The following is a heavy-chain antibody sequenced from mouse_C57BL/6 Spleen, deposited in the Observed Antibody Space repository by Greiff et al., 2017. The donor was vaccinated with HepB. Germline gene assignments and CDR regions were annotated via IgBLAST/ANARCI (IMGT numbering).Heavy chain of an antibody. V-gene: IGHV1-42*01. D-gene: IGHD2-2*01. Sequence: VHVKQSGPELVKPGASVKISCKASGYSFTGYYMNWVKQSPEKSLEWIGEINPSTGGTTYNQKFKAKATLTVDKSSSTAYMQLKSLTSEDSAVYYCARSTGYYFDYWGQGTTLTVSS. CDR1: GYSFTGYY. CDR3: ARSTGYYFDY. J-gene: IGHJ2*01. CDR2: INPSTGGT.